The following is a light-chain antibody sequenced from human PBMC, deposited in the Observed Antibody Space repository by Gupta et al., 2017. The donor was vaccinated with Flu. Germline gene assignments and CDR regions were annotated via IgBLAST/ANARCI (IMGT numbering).Light chain of an antibody. CDR1: IIDIASYTY. J-gene: IGLJ2*01. CDR2: AVT. CDR3: SSYTNTNTLV. Sequence: TIIDIASYTYVSWYQQHPGHAPKLLIYAVTNRPSGVTNRFSGSKSGDTASLTISGLQAEDDADYYCSSYTNTNTLVFGGGTKLTVL. V-gene: IGLV2-14*01.